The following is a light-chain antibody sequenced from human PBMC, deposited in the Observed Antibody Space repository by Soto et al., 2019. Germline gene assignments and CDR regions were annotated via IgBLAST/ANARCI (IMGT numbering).Light chain of an antibody. Sequence: EIVLTQSPATLSLSPGERATLSCRASQSISYYLAWYQQNPGQAPRLLIHDASNRATGIPARFSGSGSGTDFTLTISSLEPEDFAVYYCQQRSNWPTFGGGTKVDIK. CDR2: DAS. CDR1: QSISYY. J-gene: IGKJ4*01. V-gene: IGKV3-11*01. CDR3: QQRSNWPT.